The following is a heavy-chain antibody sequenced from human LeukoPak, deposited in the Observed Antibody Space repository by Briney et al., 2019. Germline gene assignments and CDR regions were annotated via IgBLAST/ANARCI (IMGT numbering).Heavy chain of an antibody. Sequence: PGGSLRLSCAASGFTFSSYAMHWVRQAPGKGLEWVANIKQDGSEKYYVDSVKGRFTISRDNAKNSLYLQMNSLRAEDTAVYYCARDRGSSSWYYFDYWGQGTLVTVSS. J-gene: IGHJ4*02. CDR1: GFTFSSYA. D-gene: IGHD6-13*01. CDR3: ARDRGSSSWYYFDY. CDR2: IKQDGSEK. V-gene: IGHV3-7*01.